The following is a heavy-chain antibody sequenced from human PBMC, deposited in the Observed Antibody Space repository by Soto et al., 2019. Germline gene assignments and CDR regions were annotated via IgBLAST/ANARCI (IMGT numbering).Heavy chain of an antibody. CDR2: MYHSGST. J-gene: IGHJ5*02. Sequence: SETLSLTCAVSGGSISSGGYSWSWIRHPPGKGLEWIGYMYHSGSTYYNPSLKSRVTISVDTSKNQFSLKLSSVTAADTAVYYCARPHGGSSGWDNCFDPWGQGTLVTVSP. D-gene: IGHD6-25*01. V-gene: IGHV4-30-2*02. CDR3: ARPHGGSSGWDNCFDP. CDR1: GGSISSGGYS.